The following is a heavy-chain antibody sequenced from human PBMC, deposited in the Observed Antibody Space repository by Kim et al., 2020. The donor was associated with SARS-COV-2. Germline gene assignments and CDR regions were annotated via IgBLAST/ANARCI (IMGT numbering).Heavy chain of an antibody. CDR3: TTDGGLVTMVRGGVDY. J-gene: IGHJ4*02. Sequence: PGKGRFTISRDDSKNTLYLQMNSLKTEDTAVYYCTTDGGLVTMVRGGVDYWGQGTLVTVSS. D-gene: IGHD3-10*01. V-gene: IGHV3-15*01.